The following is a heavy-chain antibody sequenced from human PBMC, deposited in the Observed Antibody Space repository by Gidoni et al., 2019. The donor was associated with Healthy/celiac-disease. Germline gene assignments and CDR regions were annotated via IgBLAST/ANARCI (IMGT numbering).Heavy chain of an antibody. CDR2: INHSGST. J-gene: IGHJ4*02. CDR3: ARTYYYGSGGERYFDY. V-gene: IGHV4-34*01. Sequence: QVQLQQWGAGLLKPSETLSLTCAVYGGSFSGYYWSWIRQPPGKGLEWIGEINHSGSTNYNPSLKSRVTISVDTSKNQFSLKLSSVTAADTAVYYCARTYYYGSGGERYFDYWGQGTLVTVSS. D-gene: IGHD3-10*01. CDR1: GGSFSGYY.